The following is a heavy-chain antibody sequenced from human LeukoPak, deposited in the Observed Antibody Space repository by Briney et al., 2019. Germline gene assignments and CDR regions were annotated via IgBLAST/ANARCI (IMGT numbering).Heavy chain of an antibody. CDR1: GGSFSGYY. D-gene: IGHD2-2*01. Sequence: PSETLSLTCAVYGGSFSGYYWSWIRQPPGKGLEWIGEINHSGSTNYNPSLKSRVTISVDTSKNQFSLKLSSVTAADTAVYYCSRRPVRGGVPAAIGLSWFDPWGQGTLVTVSS. V-gene: IGHV4-34*01. J-gene: IGHJ5*02. CDR2: INHSGST. CDR3: SRRPVRGGVPAAIGLSWFDP.